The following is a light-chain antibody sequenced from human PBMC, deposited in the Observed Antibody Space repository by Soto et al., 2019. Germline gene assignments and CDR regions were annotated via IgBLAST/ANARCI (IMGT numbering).Light chain of an antibody. V-gene: IGLV2-23*02. Sequence: QSVLTQPASVSGSPGQSITISCAGTGSDVGAYNLVSWYQQHPGKATKLIICEVNTRPSGISNRFSGSKSGDTASLTIFLLQAEDEADYFCCSYAGTVAYVFGTGTKVTVL. J-gene: IGLJ1*01. CDR3: CSYAGTVAYV. CDR1: GSDVGAYNL. CDR2: EVN.